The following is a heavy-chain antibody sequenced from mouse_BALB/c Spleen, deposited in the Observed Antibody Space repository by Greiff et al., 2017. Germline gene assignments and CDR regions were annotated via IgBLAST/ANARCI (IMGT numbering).Heavy chain of an antibody. CDR3: TRLSYYAMDY. V-gene: IGHV1-69*02. CDR2: IYPSDSYT. J-gene: IGHJ4*01. Sequence: VQLQQPGAELVRPGASVKLSCKASGYTFTSYWINWVKQRPGQGLEWIGNIYPSDSYTNYNQKFKDKATLTVDKSSSTAYMQLSSPTSEDSAVYYCTRLSYYAMDYWGQGTSVTVSS. CDR1: GYTFTSYW.